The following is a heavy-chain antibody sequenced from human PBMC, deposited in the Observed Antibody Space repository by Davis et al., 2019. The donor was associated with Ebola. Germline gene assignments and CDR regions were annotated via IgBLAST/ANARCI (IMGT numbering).Heavy chain of an antibody. CDR1: GFTVSSNY. V-gene: IGHV3-74*01. D-gene: IGHD4-23*01. CDR3: ARGATVVKALDY. CDR2: INSDGSST. J-gene: IGHJ4*02. Sequence: HTGGSLRLSCAASGFTVSSNYMSWVRQAPGKGLVWVSRINSDGSSTSYADSVKGRFTISRDNAKNTLYLQMNSLRAEDTAVYYCARGATVVKALDYWGQGTLVTVSS.